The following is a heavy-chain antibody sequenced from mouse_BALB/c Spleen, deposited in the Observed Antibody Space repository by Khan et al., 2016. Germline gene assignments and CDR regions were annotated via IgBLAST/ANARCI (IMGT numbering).Heavy chain of an antibody. CDR1: GYSITSGYY. CDR2: ISYDGSN. J-gene: IGHJ2*02. D-gene: IGHD2-14*01. V-gene: IGHV3-6*02. CDR3: ARAWYVDN. Sequence: EVQLQESGPGLVKPSQSLSLTCSVTGYSITSGYYRNWIRQFPGNKLEWMGYISYDGSNNYNPSLKNRISITRDTSKNQFFLKLNSVTTEDTATYYFARAWYVDNWGQGTSLTVSS.